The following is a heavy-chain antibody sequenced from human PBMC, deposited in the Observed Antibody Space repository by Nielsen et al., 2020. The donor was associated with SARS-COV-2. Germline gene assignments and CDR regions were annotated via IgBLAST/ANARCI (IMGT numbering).Heavy chain of an antibody. D-gene: IGHD4-23*01. CDR3: ARVRWRLGYYYGMDV. Sequence: GESLKISCAASGFTFSSYSMNWVRQAPGKGLEWVSSISSSSSYIYYADSVKGRFTISRDNAKNSLYLQMNSLRAEDTAVYYCARVRWRLGYYYGMDVWGQGTTVTVSS. CDR1: GFTFSSYS. J-gene: IGHJ6*02. CDR2: ISSSSSYI. V-gene: IGHV3-21*01.